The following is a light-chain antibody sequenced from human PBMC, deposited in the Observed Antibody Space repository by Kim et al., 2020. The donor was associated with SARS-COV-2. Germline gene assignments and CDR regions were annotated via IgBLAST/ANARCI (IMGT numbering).Light chain of an antibody. J-gene: IGLJ1*01. CDR2: DVS. V-gene: IGLV2-14*03. CDR3: SSETTSSILDV. CDR1: SSDVGGHNS. Sequence: QSITISCTGTSSDVGGHNSVSWYQQHPGKAPKLIIYDVSNRPSGVSNRFSGSKSGNTASLTISGLQPEDEADYYCSSETTSSILDVFGTGTKVTVL.